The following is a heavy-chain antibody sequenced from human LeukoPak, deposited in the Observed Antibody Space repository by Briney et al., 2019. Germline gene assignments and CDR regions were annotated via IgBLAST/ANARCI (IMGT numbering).Heavy chain of an antibody. Sequence: ASVKVSCKASGYTFNTYSFSWVRQAPGQGLEWMGWISTYNGDTNYAQKLQGRGTITTDTSTSTAYMELRSLRSDDTAVYYCARMILLLGDVLTVPPRGLDYWGQGTLVTVST. D-gene: IGHD3-9*01. CDR3: ARMILLLGDVLTVPPRGLDY. CDR2: ISTYNGDT. V-gene: IGHV1-18*01. J-gene: IGHJ4*02. CDR1: GYTFNTYS.